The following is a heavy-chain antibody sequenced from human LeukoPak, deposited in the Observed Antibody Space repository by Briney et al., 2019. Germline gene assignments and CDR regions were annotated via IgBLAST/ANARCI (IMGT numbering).Heavy chain of an antibody. D-gene: IGHD3-22*01. CDR2: IKQDGSEK. V-gene: IGHV3-7*01. CDR3: ARGYIPYYYDSSGEEQAGDAFDI. CDR1: GFTFSSYW. J-gene: IGHJ3*02. Sequence: GGSLRLSCAASGFTFSSYWMSWVRQAPGKGLEWVANIKQDGSEKYCVDSVKGRFTISRDNAKNSLYLQMNSLRAEDTAVYYCARGYIPYYYDSSGEEQAGDAFDIWGQGTMVTVSS.